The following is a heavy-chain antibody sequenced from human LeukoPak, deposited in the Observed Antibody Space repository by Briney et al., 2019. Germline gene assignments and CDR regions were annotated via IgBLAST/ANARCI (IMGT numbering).Heavy chain of an antibody. V-gene: IGHV3-74*01. CDR1: GFTFSSYW. CDR2: INPDGSYT. D-gene: IGHD4-17*01. CDR3: ARDLYGDRDY. Sequence: GGSLRLSCAASGFTFSSYWMHWVRQAPGQGLVWVSRINPDGSYTSHADSVKGRFTISRDNTKNTLYLHMNSLRAEDTAVYYCARDLYGDRDYWGQGTLVTVSS. J-gene: IGHJ4*02.